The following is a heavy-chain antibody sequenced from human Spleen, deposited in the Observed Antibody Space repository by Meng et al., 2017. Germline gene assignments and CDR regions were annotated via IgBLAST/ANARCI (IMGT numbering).Heavy chain of an antibody. CDR2: TYYRSKWYN. D-gene: IGHD3-16*01. CDR1: GDSVSSNSAA. J-gene: IGHJ4*02. V-gene: IGHV6-1*01. Sequence: QVQLRRPGPGLMKPSQTLPPTCAISGDSVSSNSAAWNWLRQSPSRGLEWLGRTYYRSKWYNDYAVSVKSRITINPDTSKNQFSLQLNSVTPEDTAVYYCARQEGAFDYWGQGTLVTVSS. CDR3: ARQEGAFDY.